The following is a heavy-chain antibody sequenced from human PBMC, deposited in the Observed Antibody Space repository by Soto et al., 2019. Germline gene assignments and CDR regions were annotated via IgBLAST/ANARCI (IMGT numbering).Heavy chain of an antibody. CDR1: GFTFGDYA. V-gene: IGHV3-49*04. D-gene: IGHD1-1*01. CDR2: IRSKAYGGTT. J-gene: IGHJ4*02. Sequence: GGSLRLSCTASGFTFGDYAMSWVRQAPGKGLEWVGFIRSKAYGGTTEYAASVKGRFTISRDDSKSIAYLQMNSLKTEDTAVYYCTRDSSNWNYFDYWGQGTLVTVSS. CDR3: TRDSSNWNYFDY.